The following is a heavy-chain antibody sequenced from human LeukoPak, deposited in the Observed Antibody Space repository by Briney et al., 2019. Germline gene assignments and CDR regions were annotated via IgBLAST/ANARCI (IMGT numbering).Heavy chain of an antibody. CDR2: IYSGGET. J-gene: IGHJ4*02. CDR1: GFTVSTNF. Sequence: GGSLRLSCAASGFTVSTNFMSWVRQAPGKGLEWVTFIYSGGETYYADSVKGRFTISRDNSKNTLYLQMNSLRAEDAAMYYCARDYLGYGSGFYYPRYFDSWGQGTLVTVSS. CDR3: ARDYLGYGSGFYYPRYFDS. D-gene: IGHD3-10*01. V-gene: IGHV3-53*01.